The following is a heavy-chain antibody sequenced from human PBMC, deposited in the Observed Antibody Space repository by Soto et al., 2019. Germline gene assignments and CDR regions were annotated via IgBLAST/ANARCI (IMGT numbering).Heavy chain of an antibody. V-gene: IGHV3-21*01. CDR3: ARDILAGGAYPDS. CDR2: ISSGSSYI. CDR1: GFTFSSYP. D-gene: IGHD3-10*01. J-gene: IGHJ5*01. Sequence: RGSLRLSCAVSGFTFSSYPMNWVRQAPGKGLEWISSISSGSSYIYYAGSVKGRFTISRENAKNSLFLQMNSLRADDTAVYYCARDILAGGAYPDSWGQGTKVTVSS.